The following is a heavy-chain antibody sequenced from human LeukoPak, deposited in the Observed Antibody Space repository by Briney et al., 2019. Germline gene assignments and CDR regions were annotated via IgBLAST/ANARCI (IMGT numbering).Heavy chain of an antibody. J-gene: IGHJ6*02. CDR2: ISAYNGNT. CDR3: ARARGRYGMDV. V-gene: IGHV1-18*01. CDR1: GYTFTSYG. Sequence: ASVKVSCKASGYTFTSYGISWVRQAPGQGLEWMGWISAYNGNTNYAQKFQGRVTMTRNTSISTAYMELSSLRSEDTAVYYCARARGRYGMDVWGQGTTVTVSS.